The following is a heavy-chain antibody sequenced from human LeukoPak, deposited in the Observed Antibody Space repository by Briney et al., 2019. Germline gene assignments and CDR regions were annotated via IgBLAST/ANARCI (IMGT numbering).Heavy chain of an antibody. D-gene: IGHD1-1*01. Sequence: GGSLRLSCAVSGFTLDNYGMSWVRQAPGKGPEWVSGVDWDGVIKGYADSVKGRFTISRDTANNSLHLQMNSLRGNDTAFYYCARALVRWNVGWLDPWGQGTLVIVSS. CDR1: GFTLDNYG. CDR3: ARALVRWNVGWLDP. CDR2: VDWDGVIK. J-gene: IGHJ5*02. V-gene: IGHV3-20*04.